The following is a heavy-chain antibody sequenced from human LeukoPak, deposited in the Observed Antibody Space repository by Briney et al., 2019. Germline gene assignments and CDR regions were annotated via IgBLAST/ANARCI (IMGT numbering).Heavy chain of an antibody. J-gene: IGHJ4*02. CDR3: AGGSGWLIDY. CDR1: AITFSSQY. D-gene: IGHD6-19*01. CDR2: IKQDGSEQ. V-gene: IGHV3-7*04. Sequence: GGSLRLSCAASAITFSSQYMSWVSQAPGKGLEWVANIKQDGSEQYYLDSVKGRFTISRDNAKNLLYLQMNSLRAEDTAIYYCAGGSGWLIDYWGQGTLVTVSS.